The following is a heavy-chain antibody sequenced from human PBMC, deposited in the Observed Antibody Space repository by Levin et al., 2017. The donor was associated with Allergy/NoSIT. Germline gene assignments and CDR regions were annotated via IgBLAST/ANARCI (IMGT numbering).Heavy chain of an antibody. CDR1: GGSISSYY. Sequence: SQTLSLTCTVSGGSISSYYWSWIRQPAGKGLEWIGRIYTSGSTNYNPSLKSRVTMSVDTSKNQFSLKLSSVTAADTAVYYCAAAAAAGTELPYYYYGMDVWGQGTTVTVSS. J-gene: IGHJ6*02. V-gene: IGHV4-4*07. D-gene: IGHD6-13*01. CDR3: AAAAAAGTELPYYYYGMDV. CDR2: IYTSGST.